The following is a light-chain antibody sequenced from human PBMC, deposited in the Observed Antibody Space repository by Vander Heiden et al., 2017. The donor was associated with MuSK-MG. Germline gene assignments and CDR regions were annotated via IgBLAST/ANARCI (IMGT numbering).Light chain of an antibody. J-gene: IGKJ1*01. CDR3: QQYNNYPRT. CDR2: DAS. CDR1: QSISYW. V-gene: IGKV1-5*01. Sequence: TQTTQSPSTLSASVGDRVTITCRASQSISYWLAWYQQKPGKAPKLLIYDASNLESGVPSRFSGSGSGTEFTLTISSLQPDDFATYYCQQYNNYPRTFGQGTKVEIK.